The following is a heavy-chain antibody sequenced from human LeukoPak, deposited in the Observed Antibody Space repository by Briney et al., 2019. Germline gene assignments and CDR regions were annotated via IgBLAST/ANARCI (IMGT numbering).Heavy chain of an antibody. J-gene: IGHJ3*02. CDR3: ARDLGYSYASDAFDI. CDR1: GFSFDDYG. CDR2: INWNGGST. D-gene: IGHD5-18*01. V-gene: IGHV3-20*04. Sequence: SGGSLRLSCAASGFSFDDYGMSWVRQAPGKGLEWVSGINWNGGSTGYADSVKGRFTISRDNAKNSLSLQMNSLRAEDTAVYYCARDLGYSYASDAFDIWGQGTMVTVSS.